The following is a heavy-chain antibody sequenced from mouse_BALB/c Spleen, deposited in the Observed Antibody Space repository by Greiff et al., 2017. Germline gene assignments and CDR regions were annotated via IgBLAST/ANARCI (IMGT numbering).Heavy chain of an antibody. CDR1: GYTFTSYY. J-gene: IGHJ3*01. D-gene: IGHD1-1*01. CDR2: IYPGNVNT. CDR3: AREGATVVATKAWFAY. V-gene: IGHV1S56*01. Sequence: QVQLKQSGPELVKPGASVRISCKASGYTFTSYYIHWVKQRPGQGLEWIGWIYPGNVNTKYNEKFKGKATLTADKSSSTAYMQLSSLTSEDSAVYFCAREGATVVATKAWFAYWGQGTLVTVSA.